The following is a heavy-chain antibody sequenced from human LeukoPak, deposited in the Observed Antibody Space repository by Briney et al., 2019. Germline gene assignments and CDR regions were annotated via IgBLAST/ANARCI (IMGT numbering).Heavy chain of an antibody. CDR2: INHSGST. CDR3: ARGRDIVVVPAARRTGNWFDP. V-gene: IGHV4-34*01. Sequence: SETLSLTCAVYGGSFSGYYWSWIRQPPGKGLEWIGEINHSGSTNYNPSPKSRVTISVDTSKNQFSLKLSSVTAADTAVYYCARGRDIVVVPAARRTGNWFDPWGQGTLVTVSS. J-gene: IGHJ5*02. D-gene: IGHD2-2*01. CDR1: GGSFSGYY.